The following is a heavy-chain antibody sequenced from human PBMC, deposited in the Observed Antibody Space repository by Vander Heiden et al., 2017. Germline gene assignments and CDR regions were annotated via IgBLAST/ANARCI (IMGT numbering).Heavy chain of an antibody. CDR2: IYDSGST. CDR1: GGSISSGRYY. Sequence: QVQLQASGPGLVTPSQTLSLTCPVSGGSISSGRYYWSWIRQHPGKGLEWIGYIYDSGSTYYNPSLKSRVTISVDTSKNQFSLKLSSVTAADTAVYYCAVFFGLSGPHAFDIWGQGTMVTVSS. J-gene: IGHJ3*02. V-gene: IGHV4-31*03. D-gene: IGHD3-10*01. CDR3: AVFFGLSGPHAFDI.